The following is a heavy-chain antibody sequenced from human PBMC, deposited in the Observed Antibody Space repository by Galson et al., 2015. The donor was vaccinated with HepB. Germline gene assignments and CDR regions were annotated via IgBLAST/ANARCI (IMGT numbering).Heavy chain of an antibody. D-gene: IGHD6-19*01. CDR3: ARRNRIAVAGTLNWFDP. J-gene: IGHJ5*02. Sequence: ETLSLTCAVSGGSISSSSYYWGWIRQPPGKGLEWIGSIYYSGSTYYNPSLKSRVTISVDTSKNQFSLKLSSVTAADTAVYYCARRNRIAVAGTLNWFDPWGQGTLVTVSS. V-gene: IGHV4-39*01. CDR2: IYYSGST. CDR1: GGSISSSSYY.